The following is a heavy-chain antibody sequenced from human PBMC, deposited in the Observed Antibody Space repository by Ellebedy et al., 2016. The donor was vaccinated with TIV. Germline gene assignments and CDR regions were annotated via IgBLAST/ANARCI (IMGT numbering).Heavy chain of an antibody. J-gene: IGHJ4*02. V-gene: IGHV3-30*03. CDR3: ARGEQWLIQGSSDF. D-gene: IGHD6-19*01. CDR1: GFTFSTYG. CDR2: ISFDGNDK. Sequence: PGGSLRLSCTASGFTFSTYGMHWVRQAPGKGLEWVAVISFDGNDKYYTDSVKGRFTISRDNSKNTLYLQMNSLRAEDTAVYHCARGEQWLIQGSSDFWGQGTLVTVSS.